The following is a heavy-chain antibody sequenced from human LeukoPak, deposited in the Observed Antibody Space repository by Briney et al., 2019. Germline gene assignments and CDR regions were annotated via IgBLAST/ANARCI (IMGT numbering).Heavy chain of an antibody. CDR3: ARAGLYNWNYEGTAYFDY. J-gene: IGHJ4*02. V-gene: IGHV3-20*03. D-gene: IGHD1-7*01. Sequence: WIRRPPGKGLEWVSGINWNGGSTGYADSVKGRFTISRDNAKNSLYLQMNSLRAEDTALYYCARAGLYNWNYEGTAYFDYWGQGTLVTVSS. CDR2: INWNGGST.